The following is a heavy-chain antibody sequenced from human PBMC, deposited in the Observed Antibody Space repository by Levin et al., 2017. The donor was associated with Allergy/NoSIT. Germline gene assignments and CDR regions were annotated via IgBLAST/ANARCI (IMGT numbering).Heavy chain of an antibody. CDR2: IYYSGST. CDR1: GYSISSSYW. V-gene: IGHV4-28*01. Sequence: SETLSLTCAVSGYSISSSYWWGWIRQPPGKGLEWIGYIYYSGSTYYNPSLRSRVSMSVDTSKNQFSLKLSSVTAVDTAMYYCTRKSTTETYYSDWGQGTLVTVSS. D-gene: IGHD1-26*01. J-gene: IGHJ4*02. CDR3: TRKSTTETYYSD.